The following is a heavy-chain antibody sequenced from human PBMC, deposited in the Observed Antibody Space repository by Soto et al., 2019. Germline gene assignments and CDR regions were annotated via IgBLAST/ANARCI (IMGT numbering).Heavy chain of an antibody. V-gene: IGHV4-4*07. CDR2: IYTSGST. J-gene: IGHJ4*02. CDR3: ARVRGTAGKRYFDY. CDR1: GGSISSYY. D-gene: IGHD6-13*01. Sequence: PSETLSLTCTVSGGSISSYYWSWIRQPAGKGLEWIGRIYTSGSTNYNPSLKSRVTTSVDTSKNQFSLKLDSVTPADTAVYYCARVRGTAGKRYFDYWGPGTLVTVSS.